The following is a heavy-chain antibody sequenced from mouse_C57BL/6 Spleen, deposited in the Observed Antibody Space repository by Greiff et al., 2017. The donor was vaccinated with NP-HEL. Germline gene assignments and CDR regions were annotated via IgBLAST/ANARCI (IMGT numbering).Heavy chain of an antibody. D-gene: IGHD3-1*01. V-gene: IGHV1-69*01. J-gene: IGHJ2*01. CDR1: GYTFTSYW. Sequence: QVQLQQSGAELVMPGASVKLSCKASGYTFTSYWMHWVKQRPGQGLEWIGEIDPSDSYTNYNQKFKGKSTLTVDKSSSTAYMQLSSLTSEDSAVYYCARAGATRYFDYWGQGTTLTVSS. CDR3: ARAGATRYFDY. CDR2: IDPSDSYT.